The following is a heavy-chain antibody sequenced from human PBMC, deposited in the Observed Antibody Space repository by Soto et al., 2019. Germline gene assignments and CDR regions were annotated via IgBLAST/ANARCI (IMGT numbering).Heavy chain of an antibody. V-gene: IGHV4-39*01. D-gene: IGHD2-21*02. CDR2: IYYSGST. Sequence: QLQLQESGPGLVKPSETLSLTCTVSGGSIRSSSYYWGWIRQPPGKGLEWIGSIYYSGSTYYNPSLKSRISISVDTSNNQFSLKLSSVIAADTAVYYCARHSPPYCGGDCYPFDYWGQGTLVTVSS. CDR1: GGSIRSSSYY. J-gene: IGHJ4*02. CDR3: ARHSPPYCGGDCYPFDY.